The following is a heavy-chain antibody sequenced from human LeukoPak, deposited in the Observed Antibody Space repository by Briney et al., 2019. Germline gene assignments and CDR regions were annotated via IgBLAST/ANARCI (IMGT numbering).Heavy chain of an antibody. J-gene: IGHJ6*03. CDR3: ARDWPQVGALWAYYYYYMDV. CDR1: GISVHDEY. Sequence: GGSLGLSCEGSGISVHDEYINWVRQAPGKGLEWVAVIYSDGRTFYADSVQGRFTVSRDTPKNIVDLQMNRLRVEDTAVYYCARDWPQVGALWAYYYYYMDVWGKGTTVTVSS. D-gene: IGHD1-26*01. CDR2: IYSDGRT. V-gene: IGHV3-66*01.